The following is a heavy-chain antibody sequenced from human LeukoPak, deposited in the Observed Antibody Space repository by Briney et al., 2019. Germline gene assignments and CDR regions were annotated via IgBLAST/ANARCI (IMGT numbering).Heavy chain of an antibody. CDR2: IDISGDSV. CDR1: GFTFSNYT. Sequence: GGSLRLSCVGSGFTFSNYTMNWVRQAPGKGLEWISYIDISGDSVYYADSVKGRFTIFRDNAKNSLYLHMNSLRVEDTALYYCARGPPLFDPWGQGTLVTVSS. V-gene: IGHV3-48*01. J-gene: IGHJ5*02. CDR3: ARGPPLFDP.